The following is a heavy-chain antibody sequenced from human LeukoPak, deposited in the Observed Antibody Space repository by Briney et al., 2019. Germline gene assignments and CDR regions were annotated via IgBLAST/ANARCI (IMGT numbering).Heavy chain of an antibody. CDR2: ISYDGSNK. V-gene: IGHV3-30-3*01. J-gene: IGHJ4*02. D-gene: IGHD7-27*01. CDR1: GFTFSSYA. Sequence: GGSLRLSCAASGFTFSSYAMPWVRQAPGKGLEWVAVISYDGSNKYYADSVKGRFTISRDNSKNTLYLQMNSLRAEDTAVYYCARANWLMGYYFDYWGQGTLVTVSS. CDR3: ARANWLMGYYFDY.